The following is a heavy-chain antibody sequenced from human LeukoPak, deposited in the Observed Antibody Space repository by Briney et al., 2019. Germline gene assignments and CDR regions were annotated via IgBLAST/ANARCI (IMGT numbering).Heavy chain of an antibody. CDR2: INSDGSST. V-gene: IGHV3-74*01. D-gene: IGHD3-10*01. CDR1: GFTFSSYW. CDR3: ASGLPWFGELRG. Sequence: GGSLRLSCAASGFTFSSYWMHWVRQAPGKGLVWVSRINSDGSSTSYADSVKGRFTISRDNAKNTLYLQMSSLRAEDTAVYYCASGLPWFGELRGWGQGTLVTVSS. J-gene: IGHJ4*02.